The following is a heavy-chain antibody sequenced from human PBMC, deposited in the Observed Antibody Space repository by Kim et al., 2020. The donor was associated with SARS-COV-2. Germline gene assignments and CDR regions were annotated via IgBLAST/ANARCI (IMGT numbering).Heavy chain of an antibody. Sequence: GGSLRLSCAASGFTFDDYGMSWVRQAPGKGLEWVSGINWNGGSTGYADSVKGRFTISRDNAKNSLYLQMNSLRAEDTALYHCARVLWFGELSSNWFDPWGQGTLVTVSS. CDR3: ARVLWFGELSSNWFDP. V-gene: IGHV3-20*01. D-gene: IGHD3-10*01. CDR1: GFTFDDYG. CDR2: INWNGGST. J-gene: IGHJ5*02.